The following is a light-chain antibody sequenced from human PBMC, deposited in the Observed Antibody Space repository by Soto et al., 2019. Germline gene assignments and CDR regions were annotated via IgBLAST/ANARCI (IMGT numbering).Light chain of an antibody. Sequence: DLQLTQSPSFLSASVGDRVTITCRASQGISSYLAWYQQKPGKAPKLLIYAASTLQSGVPSRFSGSGFGTAFTLTISSLQPEDFAADYGQQLNSYPHVGPGTKVDIK. CDR2: AAS. CDR3: QQLNSYPH. J-gene: IGKJ3*01. V-gene: IGKV1-9*01. CDR1: QGISSY.